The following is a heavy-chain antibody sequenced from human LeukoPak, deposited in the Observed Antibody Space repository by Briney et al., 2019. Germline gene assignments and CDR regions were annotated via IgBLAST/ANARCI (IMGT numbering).Heavy chain of an antibody. CDR1: GFTFSSYA. D-gene: IGHD2-15*01. J-gene: IGHJ4*02. V-gene: IGHV3-23*01. CDR2: ISGSGGST. Sequence: TGGSLRLSCAASGFTFSSYAMSWVRQAPGKGLEWVSAISGSGGSTYYADSVKGRFTISRDNSKNTLYLQMNSLRAEDTAVYYCAKDPSKISRILWFDYWGQGTLVTVSS. CDR3: AKDPSKISRILWFDY.